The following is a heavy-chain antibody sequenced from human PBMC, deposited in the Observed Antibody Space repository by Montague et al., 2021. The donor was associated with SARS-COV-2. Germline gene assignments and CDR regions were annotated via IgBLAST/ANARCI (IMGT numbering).Heavy chain of an antibody. J-gene: IGHJ4*02. D-gene: IGHD6-13*01. V-gene: IGHV4-4*07. Sequence: ETLSLTCTVSGDSISYFYWSWIRQPARRGLEWIGRVSASGSTNYNPSLNSRVTMSVDTSKKQFSLRLSPVTAADTAVYYCARDVVAAPGTFDYWGQGTLVTVSS. CDR3: ARDVVAAPGTFDY. CDR1: GDSISYFY. CDR2: VSASGST.